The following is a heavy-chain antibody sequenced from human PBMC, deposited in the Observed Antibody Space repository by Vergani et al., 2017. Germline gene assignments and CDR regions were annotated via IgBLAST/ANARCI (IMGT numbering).Heavy chain of an antibody. CDR1: GGTFTSYA. CDR3: ASDDYVWGSYADY. CDR2: INAGNGNT. V-gene: IGHV1-3*01. Sequence: QVQLVQSGAEVKKPGSSVKVSCKASGGTFTSYAMHWVRQAPGQRLEWMGWINAGNGNTKYSQKFQGRVTITRDTSASTAYMELSSLRSEDTAVYYCASDDYVWGSYADYWGQGTLVTVSS. J-gene: IGHJ4*02. D-gene: IGHD3-16*01.